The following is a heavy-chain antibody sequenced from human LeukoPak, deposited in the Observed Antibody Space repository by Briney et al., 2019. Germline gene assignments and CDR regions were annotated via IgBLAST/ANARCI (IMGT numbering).Heavy chain of an antibody. V-gene: IGHV3-23*01. CDR3: AKERLRFLEWLFQVDY. J-gene: IGHJ4*02. CDR1: GFTFSSYA. CDR2: ISGGGGST. D-gene: IGHD3-3*01. Sequence: PGGSLRLSCAASGFTFSSYAMSWVRQAPGKGLEWVSAISGGGGSTYYADSVKGRFTISRDNSKNTLYLQMNSLRAEDTAVYYCAKERLRFLEWLFQVDYWGQGTLVTVSS.